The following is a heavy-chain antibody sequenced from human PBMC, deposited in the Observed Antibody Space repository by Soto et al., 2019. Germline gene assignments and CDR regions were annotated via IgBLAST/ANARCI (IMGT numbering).Heavy chain of an antibody. V-gene: IGHV5-10-1*01. J-gene: IGHJ6*02. CDR2: IDPSDSYT. Sequence: PGESLKISCKGSGYSFTSYWISWVRQMPGKXLEWMGRIDPSDSYTNYSPSFQGHVTISADKSISTAYLQWSSLKASDTAMYYCASSAARVPTDYYYGMDVWGQGTTVTVSS. CDR1: GYSFTSYW. CDR3: ASSAARVPTDYYYGMDV. D-gene: IGHD6-6*01.